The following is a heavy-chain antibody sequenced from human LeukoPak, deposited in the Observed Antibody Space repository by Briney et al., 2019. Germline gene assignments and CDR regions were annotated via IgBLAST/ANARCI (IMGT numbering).Heavy chain of an antibody. Sequence: GGSLRLSCAASGFTFSSYGMHWVRQAPGKGLEWVAVIWYDGSNKYYADPVKGRFTISRDNSKNTLYLQMNSLRAEDTAVYYCARYCSSTRCYIDYWGQGTLVTVSS. D-gene: IGHD2-2*01. V-gene: IGHV3-33*01. CDR1: GFTFSSYG. CDR3: ARYCSSTRCYIDY. CDR2: IWYDGSNK. J-gene: IGHJ4*02.